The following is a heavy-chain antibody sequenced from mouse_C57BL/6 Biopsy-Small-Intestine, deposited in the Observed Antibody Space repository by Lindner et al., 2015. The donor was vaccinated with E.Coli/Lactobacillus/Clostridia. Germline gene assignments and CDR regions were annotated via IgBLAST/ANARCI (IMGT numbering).Heavy chain of an antibody. Sequence: SVKVSCKASGYTFTAYYIHWVRQAPGQGLEWMGRINPNSGVTNYAQKFQGRVTMTRDTSISTAYMDLSRLTSDDTAVYYCARDNSGYYYGQEFWGQGTLVTVSS. CDR2: INPNSGVT. CDR1: GYTFTAYY. CDR3: ARDNSGYYYGQEF. J-gene: IGHJ1*02. D-gene: IGHD1-1*01. V-gene: IGHV1-84*02.